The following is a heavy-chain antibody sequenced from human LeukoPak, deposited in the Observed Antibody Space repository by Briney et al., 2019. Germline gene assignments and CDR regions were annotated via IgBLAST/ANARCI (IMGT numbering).Heavy chain of an antibody. CDR2: ISSTSTYI. J-gene: IGHJ5*02. V-gene: IGHV3-21*01. CDR1: GFAFSTYN. CDR3: ASSYDSSGYYFGWFDP. Sequence: GGSLRLSCAASGFAFSTYNMNWVRQSPGKGLEWVASISSTSTYIYYAESVEGRFTISRDNAKNSLYLQMNSLRAEDTAVYYCASSYDSSGYYFGWFDPWGQGTLVTVSS. D-gene: IGHD3-22*01.